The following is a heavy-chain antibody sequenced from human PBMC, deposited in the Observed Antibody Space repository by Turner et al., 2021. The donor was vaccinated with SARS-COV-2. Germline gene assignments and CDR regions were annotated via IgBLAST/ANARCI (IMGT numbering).Heavy chain of an antibody. CDR3: ARGRTYCSSTSCYTNDAFAI. V-gene: IGHV3-13*05. J-gene: IGHJ3*02. CDR2: IGTAGDP. Sequence: VQLVESGGGVVQPGRPLRPPCAASGFTFGSYDMHWVRQAKGKGLEWVSGIGTAGDPYYTGSVKGRFTISRENAKNSLYLQMNNLRAGDTAVYYCARGRTYCSSTSCYTNDAFAIWGQGTMVTISS. D-gene: IGHD2-2*02. CDR1: GFTFGSYD.